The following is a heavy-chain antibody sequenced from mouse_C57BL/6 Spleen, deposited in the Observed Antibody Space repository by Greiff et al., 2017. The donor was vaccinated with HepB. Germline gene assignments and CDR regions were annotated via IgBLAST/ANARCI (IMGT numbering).Heavy chain of an antibody. Sequence: QVQLQQPGAELVMPGASVKLSCKASGYTFTSYWMHWVKQRPGQGLEWIGEIDPSDSYTNYNQKFKGKSTLTVDKSSSTAYMQLSSLTSEDSAVYYCARREYYGSEDFDVWGTGTTVTVSS. CDR2: IDPSDSYT. CDR1: GYTFTSYW. CDR3: ARREYYGSEDFDV. V-gene: IGHV1-69*01. D-gene: IGHD1-1*01. J-gene: IGHJ1*03.